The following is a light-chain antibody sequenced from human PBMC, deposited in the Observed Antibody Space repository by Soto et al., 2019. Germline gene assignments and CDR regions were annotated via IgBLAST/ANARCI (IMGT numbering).Light chain of an antibody. CDR2: DAS. CDR1: QDIREY. V-gene: IGKV1-33*01. CDR3: QQYDNLPLT. Sequence: DIQMTQSPSSLSASVGDRVTITCQASQDIREYLNWYQQKPGKAPKLLIYDASNWERGVPPRFSGSGSGTDFSFTISRLQPEDIATYYCQQYDNLPLTFGGGTKVEIK. J-gene: IGKJ4*01.